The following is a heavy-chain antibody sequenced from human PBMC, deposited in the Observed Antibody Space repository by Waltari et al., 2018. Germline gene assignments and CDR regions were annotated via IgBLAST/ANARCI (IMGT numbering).Heavy chain of an antibody. J-gene: IGHJ6*03. CDR2: INHSGST. CDR1: GGSFSGYY. V-gene: IGHV4-34*01. D-gene: IGHD2-2*01. Sequence: QVQLQQWGAGLLKPSETLSLTCAVYGGSFSGYYWSWIRQPPGKGLEWIGEINHSGSTNYNPSLKSRVTISVDTSKNQFSLKLSSVTAADTAVYYCARLLGHKQLPCVGASTPDYYYYYMDVWGKGTTVTVSS. CDR3: ARLLGHKQLPCVGASTPDYYYYYMDV.